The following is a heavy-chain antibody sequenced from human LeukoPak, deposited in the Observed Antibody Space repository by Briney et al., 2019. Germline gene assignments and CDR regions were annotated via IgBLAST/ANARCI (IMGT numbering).Heavy chain of an antibody. CDR3: ARVDWNWYFDP. Sequence: PSETLSLTCTVAGGSISSYYWSWVRQPPGKGLEWIGYIYYSGSTNYNPSLKSRVTISVDTSKNQFSLKLSSVTAADTAVYYCARVDWNWYFDPWGRGTLVTVSS. CDR2: IYYSGST. CDR1: GGSISSYY. J-gene: IGHJ2*01. D-gene: IGHD3-9*01. V-gene: IGHV4-59*01.